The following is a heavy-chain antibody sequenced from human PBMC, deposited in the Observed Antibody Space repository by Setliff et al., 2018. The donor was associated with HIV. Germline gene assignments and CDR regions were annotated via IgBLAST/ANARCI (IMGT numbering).Heavy chain of an antibody. CDR3: ARGLGIAAAGSRRQDNWFDP. CDR1: GYSIGSGYF. Sequence: SETLSLTCAVSGYSIGSGYFWAWIRQPPGKGLEWIGSIYHSGSTYYNPSLKSRVTKSVDTSKNQFSLRLSSVTAADTAMYYCARGLGIAAAGSRRQDNWFDPWGQGTLVTVSS. D-gene: IGHD6-13*01. V-gene: IGHV4-38-2*01. CDR2: IYHSGST. J-gene: IGHJ5*02.